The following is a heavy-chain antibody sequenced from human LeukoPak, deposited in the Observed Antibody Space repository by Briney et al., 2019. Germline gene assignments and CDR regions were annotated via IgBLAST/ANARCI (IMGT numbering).Heavy chain of an antibody. J-gene: IGHJ3*02. CDR2: IRYDGSNK. CDR1: GFTFSSYG. CDR3: ARESSRIVEATQDAFDI. V-gene: IGHV3-30*02. D-gene: IGHD1-26*01. Sequence: GGSLRLSCAASGFTFSSYGMHWVRQAPGKGLEWVAFIRYDGSNKYYADSVKGRFTISRDNSKNTLYLQMNSLRAEDTAVYYCARESSRIVEATQDAFDIWGQGTMVTVSS.